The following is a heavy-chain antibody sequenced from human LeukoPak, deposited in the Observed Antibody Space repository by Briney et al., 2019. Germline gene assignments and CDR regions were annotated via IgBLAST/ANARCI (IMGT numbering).Heavy chain of an antibody. J-gene: IGHJ3*02. CDR3: ARHSTSTSEAFDI. V-gene: IGHV4-39*01. Sequence: SETLSLTCTVSGGSISGSNYYWGWIRQPPGKGLEWIGSIYYSGSTYYNPSLKSRVTISVDTSKNQFSLKLSSVTAADTTVYYCARHSTSTSEAFDIWGQGTMVTVSS. D-gene: IGHD2-2*01. CDR2: IYYSGST. CDR1: GGSISGSNYY.